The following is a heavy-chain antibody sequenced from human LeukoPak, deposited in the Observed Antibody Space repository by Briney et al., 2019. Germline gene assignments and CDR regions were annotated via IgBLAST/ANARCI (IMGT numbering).Heavy chain of an antibody. CDR2: IYYSGST. J-gene: IGHJ4*02. V-gene: IGHV4-59*01. CDR3: ARDAGHYLQPYYFDY. D-gene: IGHD1-1*01. Sequence: PSETLSLTCTVSGGSISSYYWSWIRQLPGKGLEWIGYIYYSGSTNYNPSLKSRVTISVDTSKNQFSLKLSSVTAADTAVYYCARDAGHYLQPYYFDYWGQGTLVTVSS. CDR1: GGSISSYY.